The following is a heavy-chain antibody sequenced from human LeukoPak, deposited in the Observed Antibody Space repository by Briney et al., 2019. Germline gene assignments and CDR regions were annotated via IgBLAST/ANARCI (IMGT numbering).Heavy chain of an antibody. V-gene: IGHV3-23*01. CDR1: GFTFTSYG. D-gene: IGHD2-15*01. CDR2: ISGDAVST. CDR3: AKSGRYCSGGTCYQEASLDY. Sequence: PGGSLRLSCAASGFTFTSYGMSWVRQAPGKGLEWVSGISGDAVSTNYADSVKGRFTISRDNSKNTLYLQMNSLRAEDRALYYCAKSGRYCSGGTCYQEASLDYGGQGTLVTVSS. J-gene: IGHJ4*01.